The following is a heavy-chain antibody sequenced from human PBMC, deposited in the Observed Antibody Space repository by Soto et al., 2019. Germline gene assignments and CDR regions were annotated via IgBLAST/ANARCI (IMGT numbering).Heavy chain of an antibody. Sequence: SETLSLTCAVSGYSISSGYYWGWIRQPPGKGLEWIGSIYHSGSTYYNPSLKSRVTISVDTSKNQFSLKLSSVTAADTAVYYCARTPHYYDSSGYYYPFGWFDPWGQGTQVTVSS. CDR2: IYHSGST. J-gene: IGHJ5*02. CDR3: ARTPHYYDSSGYYYPFGWFDP. V-gene: IGHV4-38-2*01. CDR1: GYSISSGYY. D-gene: IGHD3-22*01.